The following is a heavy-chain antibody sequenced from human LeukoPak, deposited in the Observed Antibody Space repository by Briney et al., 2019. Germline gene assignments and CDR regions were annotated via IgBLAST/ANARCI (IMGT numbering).Heavy chain of an antibody. D-gene: IGHD3-10*01. V-gene: IGHV1-2*02. Sequence: ASVKVSCKASGYTFTGYYLHWVRQAPGQGLEWMGWMNPNCGGTHYAQKFQGRVTMTRDTSISTPYLELSGLRSDDTAVHDLAGRHPLVRGVIFYFDYWGQGTLVTVSS. CDR3: AGRHPLVRGVIFYFDY. CDR1: GYTFTGYY. J-gene: IGHJ4*02. CDR2: MNPNCGGT.